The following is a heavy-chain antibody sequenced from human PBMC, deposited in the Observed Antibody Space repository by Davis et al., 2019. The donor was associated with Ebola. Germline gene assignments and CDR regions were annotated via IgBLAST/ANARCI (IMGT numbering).Heavy chain of an antibody. J-gene: IGHJ6*02. CDR2: INPNSGGT. CDR3: ARDGAYCSSTSCLPTYGMDV. V-gene: IGHV1-2*04. D-gene: IGHD2-2*01. CDR1: GYTFTGYY. Sequence: ASVKVSCKASGYTFTGYYMHWVRQPPRQGLEWMGWINPNSGGTNYAQKFQGWVTMIRDTSISTAYMELSRLRSDDTAVYYCARDGAYCSSTSCLPTYGMDVWGQGTTVTVSS.